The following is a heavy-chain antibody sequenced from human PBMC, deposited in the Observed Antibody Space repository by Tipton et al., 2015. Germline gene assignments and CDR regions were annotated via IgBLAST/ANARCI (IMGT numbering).Heavy chain of an antibody. Sequence: QLVQSGAEVKKPGASVKVSCKASGYTFTNFGFTWVRQAPGQGLEWVGWISAYNGNALYAQNLQGRVTMTSDTSTSTTYMELRSLRSDDTAVYYCALSRADVSYWGQGTLVTVSS. D-gene: IGHD2/OR15-2a*01. CDR2: ISAYNGNA. V-gene: IGHV1-18*01. CDR3: ALSRADVSY. CDR1: GYTFTNFG. J-gene: IGHJ4*02.